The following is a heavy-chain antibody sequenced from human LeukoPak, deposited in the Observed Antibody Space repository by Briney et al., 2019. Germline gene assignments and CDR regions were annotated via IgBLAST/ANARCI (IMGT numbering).Heavy chain of an antibody. CDR1: GGSISSGDYY. CDR2: INHSGST. D-gene: IGHD2-2*01. Sequence: SETLSLTCTVFGGSISSGDYYWSWIRQPPGKGLEWIGEINHSGSTNYNPSLKSRVTISVDTSKNQFSLKLSSVTAADTAVYYCARGPYCSSTSCPPKLHGMDVWGQGTTVTVSS. CDR3: ARGPYCSSTSCPPKLHGMDV. V-gene: IGHV4-34*01. J-gene: IGHJ6*02.